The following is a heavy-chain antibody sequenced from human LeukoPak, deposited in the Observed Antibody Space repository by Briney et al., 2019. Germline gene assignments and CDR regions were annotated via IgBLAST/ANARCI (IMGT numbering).Heavy chain of an antibody. J-gene: IGHJ4*02. V-gene: IGHV4-4*07. Sequence: SETLSLTCTVSGDAVYYWNWIRQPAGKGLEWIGRIYNNESTWSNPSLKSRVSMSIDTSKNQFSLKLSSVTAADAAVYYCARARAIGEYNFDYWGQGTLVTVSS. CDR3: ARARAIGEYNFDY. CDR2: IYNNEST. CDR1: GDAVYY. D-gene: IGHD2/OR15-2a*01.